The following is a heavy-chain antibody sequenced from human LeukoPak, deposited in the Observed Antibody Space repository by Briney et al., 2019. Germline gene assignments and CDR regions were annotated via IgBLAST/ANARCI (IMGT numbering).Heavy chain of an antibody. Sequence: GGSLTLSCAASGFTFGDYGMSWFRQAPGKGLEFVGLIRSKTYGGAAEYAASVKGRFTISRDDSKSIPYLQMNSLKTEDTALYYCSRDDNWGQENFEYWGQGTLVTVSS. CDR2: IRSKTYGGAA. CDR1: GFTFGDYG. D-gene: IGHD7-27*01. V-gene: IGHV3-49*03. J-gene: IGHJ4*02. CDR3: SRDDNWGQENFEY.